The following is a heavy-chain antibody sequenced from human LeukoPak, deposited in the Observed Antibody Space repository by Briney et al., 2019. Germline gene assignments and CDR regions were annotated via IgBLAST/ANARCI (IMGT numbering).Heavy chain of an antibody. Sequence: GRSLRLSCAASGFTFSRYAMLWVRQAPGKGLEWVAVISYDGSNKYYADSVKGRFTISRDNSKNTLYLQMNSLRAEDTAVYYCARDRRWLQLGGVDYWGQGTLVTVSS. CDR3: ARDRRWLQLGGVDY. V-gene: IGHV3-30*01. CDR2: ISYDGSNK. CDR1: GFTFSRYA. J-gene: IGHJ4*02. D-gene: IGHD5-24*01.